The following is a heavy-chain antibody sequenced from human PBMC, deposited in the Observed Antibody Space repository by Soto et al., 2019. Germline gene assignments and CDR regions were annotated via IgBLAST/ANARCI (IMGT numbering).Heavy chain of an antibody. V-gene: IGHV3-21*01. J-gene: IGHJ6*02. Sequence: GESLKISGAASGFTFSSYSMNWVRQAPVKGLEWVSSISSSSSYIYYADSVKGRFTISRDNAKNSLYLQMNSLRAEDTAVYYCARDPRRITIFGVAHLGVGADFGMDTWGQAPTVTVS. CDR1: GFTFSSYS. CDR2: ISSSSSYI. CDR3: ARDPRRITIFGVAHLGVGADFGMDT. D-gene: IGHD3-3*01.